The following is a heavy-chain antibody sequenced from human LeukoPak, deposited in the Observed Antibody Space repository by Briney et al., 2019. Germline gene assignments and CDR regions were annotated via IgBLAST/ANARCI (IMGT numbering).Heavy chain of an antibody. V-gene: IGHV4-61*01. CDR2: VYYSGST. J-gene: IGHJ4*02. CDR3: ARVHSAYSSSWHYFDY. D-gene: IGHD6-13*01. Sequence: SETLSLTCTVSGGSVSSGTYYWSWIRQPPGKGLEWIGYVYYSGSTNYNPSLKSRVTISVDTSKNQFSLKPTAATAADTAVYYCARVHSAYSSSWHYFDYWGQGTLVTVSS. CDR1: GGSVSSGTYY.